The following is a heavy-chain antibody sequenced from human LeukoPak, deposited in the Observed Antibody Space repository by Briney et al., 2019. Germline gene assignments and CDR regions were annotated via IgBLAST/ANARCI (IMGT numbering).Heavy chain of an antibody. CDR1: GFTVSSNY. D-gene: IGHD6-19*01. CDR3: ARMGRQWLAEIDY. Sequence: GGSLRLSCAASGFTVSSNYMSWVRQAPGKGLEWVSVIYSGGSTYYADSVKGRVTISRDNSKNTLYLQMNSLRAEDTAVYYCARMGRQWLAEIDYWGQGTLVTVSS. J-gene: IGHJ4*02. V-gene: IGHV3-53*01. CDR2: IYSGGST.